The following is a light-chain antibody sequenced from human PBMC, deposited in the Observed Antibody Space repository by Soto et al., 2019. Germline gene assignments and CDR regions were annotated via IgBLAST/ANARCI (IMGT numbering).Light chain of an antibody. Sequence: EIVMTQSPATLSVSPGERATLSCRASQSVSSNLAWYQQKPGQAPRLLIYGASTRATGIPARFSGSGSGTEFTLTISSLQSEDFAVYCCQQYNNWPPGTFGGGTKVEIK. CDR2: GAS. CDR3: QQYNNWPPGT. J-gene: IGKJ4*01. V-gene: IGKV3-15*01. CDR1: QSVSSN.